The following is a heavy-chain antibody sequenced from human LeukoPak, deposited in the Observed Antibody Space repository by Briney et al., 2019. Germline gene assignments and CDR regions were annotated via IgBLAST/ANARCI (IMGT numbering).Heavy chain of an antibody. J-gene: IGHJ5*02. CDR1: GYTFTSYA. D-gene: IGHD5-18*01. CDR2: INTNTGNP. Sequence: ASVKVSCKAPGYTFTSYAMNWVRQAPGQGLEWMGWINTNTGNPTYAQGFTGRFVFSLDTSVSTAYLQISSLKAEDTAVYYCAREHPKSIQLWLRWFDPWGQGTLVTVSS. CDR3: AREHPKSIQLWLRWFDP. V-gene: IGHV7-4-1*02.